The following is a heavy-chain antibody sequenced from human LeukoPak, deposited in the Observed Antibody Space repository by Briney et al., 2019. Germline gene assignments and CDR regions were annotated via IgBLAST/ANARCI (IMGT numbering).Heavy chain of an antibody. J-gene: IGHJ3*01. V-gene: IGHV3-33*01. CDR1: GFTFSTYG. CDR3: ARAVGPFDF. Sequence: GRSPRLSCAASGFTFSTYGMHWVRQAPGKGLEWVAVIWNDGSIKYYGDSVKGRFTISRDNSKNTFYLQMNSLRAEDTAVYYCARAVGPFDFWGQGTIVIVSS. CDR2: IWNDGSIK.